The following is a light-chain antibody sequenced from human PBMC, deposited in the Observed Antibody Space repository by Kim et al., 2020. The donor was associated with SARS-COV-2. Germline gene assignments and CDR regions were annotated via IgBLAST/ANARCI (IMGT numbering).Light chain of an antibody. V-gene: IGKV3-20*01. CDR2: GAS. CDR1: QSLSNTY. Sequence: EIVLTQSPGTLALSPGERATLSCRASQSLSNTYLAWYQQKPGQPPRLLIYGASSRATGIPDRFSGSGSGTDFTFSISRLEPEDFAVYYCQQYDTSPLTFGGGTKVEIK. CDR3: QQYDTSPLT. J-gene: IGKJ4*01.